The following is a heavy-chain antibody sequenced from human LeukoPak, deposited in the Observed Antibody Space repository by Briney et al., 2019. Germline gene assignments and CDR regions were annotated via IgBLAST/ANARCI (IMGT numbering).Heavy chain of an antibody. Sequence: SETLSLTCTVSGGSISPYYWSWIRQPPGKGLEWIGYIYYSGSTNYNPSLMSRVTISVDTSKNQFSLKLSSVTAADTAVYYCARAFKGSSGRYYYYHMDVWGQGTTVTVSS. V-gene: IGHV4-59*01. CDR1: GGSISPYY. D-gene: IGHD3-22*01. CDR3: ARAFKGSSGRYYYYHMDV. CDR2: IYYSGST. J-gene: IGHJ6*02.